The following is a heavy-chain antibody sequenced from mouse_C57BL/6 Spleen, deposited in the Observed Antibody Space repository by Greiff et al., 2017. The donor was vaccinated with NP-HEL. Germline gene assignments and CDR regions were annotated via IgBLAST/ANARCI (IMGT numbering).Heavy chain of an antibody. J-gene: IGHJ4*01. CDR1: GYTFTDYN. V-gene: IGHV1-18*01. CDR2: INPNNGGT. D-gene: IGHD2-5*01. Sequence: EVQLQQSGPELVKPGASVKIPCKASGYTFTDYNMDWVKQSHGKSLEWIGDINPNNGGTIYNQKFKGKVTLTVDKSSSTAYMELRSLTSEDTAVYYCARLDSNYAMDYWGQGTSVTVSS. CDR3: ARLDSNYAMDY.